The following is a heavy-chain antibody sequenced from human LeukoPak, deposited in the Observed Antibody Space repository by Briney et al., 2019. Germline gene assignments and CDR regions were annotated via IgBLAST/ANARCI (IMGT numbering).Heavy chain of an antibody. CDR1: GFTFSSYA. J-gene: IGHJ4*02. CDR3: AREFRGFDY. V-gene: IGHV3-48*04. CDR2: ISSSSSNI. D-gene: IGHD2-15*01. Sequence: GGSLRLSCAASGFTFSSYAMHWVRQAPGKGLEWVSYISSSSSNIYYADSVKGRFTISRDNAKNSLFLQMNSLRAEDTAVYYCAREFRGFDYWGQGTLVTVSS.